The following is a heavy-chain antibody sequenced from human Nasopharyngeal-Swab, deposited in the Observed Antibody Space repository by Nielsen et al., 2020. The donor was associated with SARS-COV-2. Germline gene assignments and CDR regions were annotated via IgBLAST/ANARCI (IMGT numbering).Heavy chain of an antibody. Sequence: GESLKISCAASGFTFSSYAMSWVRQAPGKGLEWVSAISGSGGSTYYADSVKGRLTISRDNSKNTLYLQMNSLRAEDTAVYYCAKDRGFTSIIVVVPAASDRWGQGTLVTVSS. CDR2: ISGSGGST. J-gene: IGHJ5*02. V-gene: IGHV3-23*01. CDR1: GFTFSSYA. CDR3: AKDRGFTSIIVVVPAASDR. D-gene: IGHD2-2*01.